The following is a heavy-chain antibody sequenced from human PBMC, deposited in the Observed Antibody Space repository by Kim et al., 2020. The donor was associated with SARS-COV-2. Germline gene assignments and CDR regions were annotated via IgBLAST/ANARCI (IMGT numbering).Heavy chain of an antibody. CDR2: IYYSGST. J-gene: IGHJ5*02. Sequence: SETLSLTCTVSRGSISSGGYYWSWIRQHPGKGLEWIGYIYYSGSTYYNPSLKSRVTISVDTSKNQFSLKLSSVTAADTAVYYCARLKDPENWFDPWGQGTLVTVSS. CDR1: RGSISSGGYY. CDR3: ARLKDPENWFDP. V-gene: IGHV4-31*03.